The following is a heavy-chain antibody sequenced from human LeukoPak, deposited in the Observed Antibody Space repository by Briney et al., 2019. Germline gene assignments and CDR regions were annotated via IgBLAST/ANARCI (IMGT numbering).Heavy chain of an antibody. D-gene: IGHD1-20*01. Sequence: ASVKVSCKASGYTSTSYYMHWVRQAPGQGLEWMGWISAYNGNTNYAQKLQGRVTMTTDTSTSTAYMELRSLRSDDTAVYYCARDNWNGYFDYWGQGTLVTVSS. J-gene: IGHJ4*02. CDR2: ISAYNGNT. CDR1: GYTSTSYY. V-gene: IGHV1-18*04. CDR3: ARDNWNGYFDY.